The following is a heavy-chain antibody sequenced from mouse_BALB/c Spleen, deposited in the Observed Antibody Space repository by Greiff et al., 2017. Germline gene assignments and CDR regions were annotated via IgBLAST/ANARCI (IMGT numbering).Heavy chain of an antibody. D-gene: IGHD2-3*01. CDR3: ASNDGRGGFAY. Sequence: QVQLKESGPGLVAPSQSLSITCTVSGFSLTSYGVHWVRQPPGKGLEWLGVIWAGGSTNYNSALMSRLSISKDNSKSQVFLKMNSLQTDDTAMYYCASNDGRGGFAYWGQGTLVTVSA. CDR2: IWAGGST. V-gene: IGHV2-9*02. CDR1: GFSLTSYG. J-gene: IGHJ3*01.